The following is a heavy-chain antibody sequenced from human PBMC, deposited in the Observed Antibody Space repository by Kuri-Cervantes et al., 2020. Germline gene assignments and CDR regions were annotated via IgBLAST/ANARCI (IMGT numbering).Heavy chain of an antibody. CDR2: MYPNSGNT. CDR1: GYTFTSYE. J-gene: IGHJ4*02. Sequence: ASVKVSCKASGYTFTSYEINWVRQATGQGLEWMGWMYPNSGNTCYAQKFQGSVTITRNTSISTAYLELSSLSSEDTAVYYCARAASYYVFTWWGQGTLVTVSS. V-gene: IGHV1-8*01. CDR3: ARAASYYVFTW. D-gene: IGHD3-3*01.